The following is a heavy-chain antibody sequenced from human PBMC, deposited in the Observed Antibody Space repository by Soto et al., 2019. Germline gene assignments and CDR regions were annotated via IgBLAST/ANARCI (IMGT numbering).Heavy chain of an antibody. D-gene: IGHD3-9*01. CDR1: GFPFSSYS. Sequence: GGSLRLSCAASGFPFSSYSMNWVRQAPGKGLEWVSSISSSSSYIYYADSVKGRFTISRGNAKNSLYLQMNSLRAEDTAVYYCARDRTDILTGYRNYYYYGMDVWGQGTTVTVSS. CDR3: ARDRTDILTGYRNYYYYGMDV. CDR2: ISSSSSYI. J-gene: IGHJ6*02. V-gene: IGHV3-21*01.